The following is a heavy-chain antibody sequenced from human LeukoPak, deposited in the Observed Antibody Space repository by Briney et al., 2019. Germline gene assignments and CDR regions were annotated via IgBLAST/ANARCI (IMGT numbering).Heavy chain of an antibody. D-gene: IGHD6-13*01. Sequence: GGSLRLSCAASGFTFSSYAMHWVRQAPGKGLEWVAVISYDGSNKYYADSVKGRFTISRDNSKNTLYLQMNSLRAEDTAVYYCARDLYSSSWYKESGYFDYWGQGTLVTVSS. CDR1: GFTFSSYA. V-gene: IGHV3-30-3*01. CDR2: ISYDGSNK. J-gene: IGHJ4*02. CDR3: ARDLYSSSWYKESGYFDY.